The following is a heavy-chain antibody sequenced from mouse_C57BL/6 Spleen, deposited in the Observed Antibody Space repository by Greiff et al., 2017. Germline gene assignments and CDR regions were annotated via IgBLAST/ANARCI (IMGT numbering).Heavy chain of an antibody. CDR1: GFSLTSYG. Sequence: QVQLQQSGPGLVQPSPSLSITCTVSGFSLTSYGVHWVRQSPGKGLEWLGVIWRGGSTDYNAAFISRLSISKDNSKSQVFCKMNSLQADDTAIYYCAREGATDWYFDVWGKGTTVTVSS. J-gene: IGHJ1*03. V-gene: IGHV2-2*01. CDR3: AREGATDWYFDV. CDR2: IWRGGST.